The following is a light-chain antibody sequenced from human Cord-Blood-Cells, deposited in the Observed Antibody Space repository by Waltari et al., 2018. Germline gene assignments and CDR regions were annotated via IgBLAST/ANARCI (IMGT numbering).Light chain of an antibody. V-gene: IGLV2-8*01. CDR3: SSYAGSNNVV. J-gene: IGLJ2*01. Sequence: QSALTQPPSASGSPGQSVTISCTGTSSDVGGYTYVSWYQQHPGKAPKRRIYEVSKRPSGVPDRFSGSKSGNTASLTVSGLQAEDEADYYCSSYAGSNNVVFGGGTKLTVL. CDR2: EVS. CDR1: SSDVGGYTY.